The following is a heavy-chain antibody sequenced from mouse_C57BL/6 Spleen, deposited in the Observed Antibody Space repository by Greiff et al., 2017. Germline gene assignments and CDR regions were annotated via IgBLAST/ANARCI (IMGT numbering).Heavy chain of an antibody. J-gene: IGHJ3*01. CDR3: ARDNVAWFAY. V-gene: IGHV5-4*01. CDR1: GFTFSSYA. Sequence: EVQLQESGGGLVKPGGSLKFSCAASGFTFSSYAMSWVRQTPEKRLEWVATISGGGSYTYYPDNVKGRFTISRDNSKNNLYLQMSHLTSEDTAMYYCARDNVAWFAYWGQGTLLTVSA. CDR2: ISGGGSYT.